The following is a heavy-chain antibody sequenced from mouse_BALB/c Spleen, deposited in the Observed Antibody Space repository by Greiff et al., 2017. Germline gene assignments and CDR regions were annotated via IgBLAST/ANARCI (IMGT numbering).Heavy chain of an antibody. CDR1: GYAFTNYL. J-gene: IGHJ2*01. CDR3: ARGSDYEYYFDY. V-gene: IGHV1-54*01. CDR2: INPGSGGT. Sequence: QVQLQQSGAELVRPGTSVKVSCKASGYAFTNYLIEWVKQRPGQGLEWIGVINPGSGGTNYNEKFKGKATLTADKSSSTAYMQLSSLTSDDSAVYFCARGSDYEYYFDYWGQGTTLTVSS. D-gene: IGHD2-4*01.